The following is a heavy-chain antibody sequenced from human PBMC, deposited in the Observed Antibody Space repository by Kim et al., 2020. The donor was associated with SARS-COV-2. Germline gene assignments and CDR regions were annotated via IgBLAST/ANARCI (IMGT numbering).Heavy chain of an antibody. CDR3: ARGTRQWLVRGPYYYYMDV. CDR2: INHSGST. CDR1: GGSFSGYY. D-gene: IGHD6-19*01. Sequence: SETLSLTCAVYGGSFSGYYWSWIRQPPGKGLEWIGEINHSGSTNYNPSLKSRVTISVDTSKNQFSLKLSSVTAADTAVYYCARGTRQWLVRGPYYYYMDVWGKGTTVRLL. V-gene: IGHV4-34*01. J-gene: IGHJ6*03.